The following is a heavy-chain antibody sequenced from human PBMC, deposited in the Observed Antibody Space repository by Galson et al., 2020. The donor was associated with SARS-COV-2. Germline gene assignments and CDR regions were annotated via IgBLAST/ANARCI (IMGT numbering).Heavy chain of an antibody. CDR3: GNWAGGYEFIDY. V-gene: IGHV3-23*01. Sequence: GGSLRLSCSASGFNFRDHLMIWIRQTPGKGLAWVAGITAGREARFYAESVKGRFTISRDNSKNTLFLQMNSLRAEDTALYYCGNWAGGYEFIDYWGQGILVTVSS. D-gene: IGHD5-12*01. CDR1: GFNFRDHL. CDR2: ITAGREAR. J-gene: IGHJ4*02.